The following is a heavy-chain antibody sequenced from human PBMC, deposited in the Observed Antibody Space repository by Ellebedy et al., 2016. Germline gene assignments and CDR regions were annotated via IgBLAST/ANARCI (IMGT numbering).Heavy chain of an antibody. CDR3: ARDPTVLDYYYYGMDV. CDR2: ISNPGTAI. Sequence: ETLSLTCAASGFTFSRYGMTWVRQAPGKGLEWISFISNPGTAIYYAASVKGRFTVSRDNAKNSLYLQMNSLRAEDTAVYYCARDPTVLDYYYYGMDVWGQGTTVTVSS. D-gene: IGHD6-6*01. J-gene: IGHJ6*02. V-gene: IGHV3-48*04. CDR1: GFTFSRYG.